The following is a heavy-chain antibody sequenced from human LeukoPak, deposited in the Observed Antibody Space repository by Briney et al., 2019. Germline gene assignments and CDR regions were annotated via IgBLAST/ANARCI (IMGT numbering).Heavy chain of an antibody. CDR3: AREGAITGASGTEFDY. CDR2: INPNVGTI. J-gene: IGHJ4*02. CDR1: GFTFSGYC. Sequence: GGSLRLSCAASGFTFSGYCMNWVRQAPGTGLKWVSYINPNVGTIYYSDSVKGRFTISRDNAKNSLYLQMHSLRAEDTALYCGAREGAITGASGTEFDYWGQGALVTVSS. V-gene: IGHV3-48*04. D-gene: IGHD6-13*01.